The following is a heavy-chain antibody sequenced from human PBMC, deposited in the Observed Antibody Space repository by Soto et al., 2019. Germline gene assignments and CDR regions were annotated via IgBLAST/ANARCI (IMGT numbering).Heavy chain of an antibody. CDR3: ARRIYGDYLDY. Sequence: GGSLRLSWAASGGGMSSWWVSWVRQSPGKGLEGVANIKQDGSETYHVDSVKGRFTISRDNAKSSVYLQMNSLRAEDTAVYYCARRIYGDYLDYWGQGTLVTVSS. J-gene: IGHJ4*02. CDR1: GGGMSSWW. D-gene: IGHD4-17*01. V-gene: IGHV3-7*03. CDR2: IKQDGSET.